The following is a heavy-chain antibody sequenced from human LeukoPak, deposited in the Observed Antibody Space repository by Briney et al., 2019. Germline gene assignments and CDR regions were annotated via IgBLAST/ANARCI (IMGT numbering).Heavy chain of an antibody. D-gene: IGHD2-2*01. Sequence: GGSLRLSCAASGFTVSSNYMSWVRQAPGKGLEWVSVIYSGGSTYYADFVKGRFTISRDNSKNTLYLQMNSLRAEDTAVYYCARLVVFRSYFDYWGQGTLVTVSS. CDR3: ARLVVFRSYFDY. CDR2: IYSGGST. V-gene: IGHV3-53*01. CDR1: GFTVSSNY. J-gene: IGHJ4*02.